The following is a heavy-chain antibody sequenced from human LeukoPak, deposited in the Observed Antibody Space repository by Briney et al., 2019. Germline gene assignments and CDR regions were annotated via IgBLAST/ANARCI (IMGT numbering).Heavy chain of an antibody. D-gene: IGHD3-22*01. J-gene: IGHJ4*02. Sequence: GASVKVSCKASGYTFTSYGISWVRQAPGQGLEWMGWISAYNGNTNYAQKLQGRVTMTTDTSTSTAYMELRSLRSDDTAVYYCARDPLDSSGYPTVVDYWGQGILVTVSS. CDR2: ISAYNGNT. CDR1: GYTFTSYG. V-gene: IGHV1-18*01. CDR3: ARDPLDSSGYPTVVDY.